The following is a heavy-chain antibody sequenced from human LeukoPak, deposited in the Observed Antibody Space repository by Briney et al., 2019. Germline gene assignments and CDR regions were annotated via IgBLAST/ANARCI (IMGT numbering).Heavy chain of an antibody. CDR2: ISGSGGST. Sequence: GGSLRLSCAASGFTFSSYAMSWVRQAPGKGLEWVSAISGSGGSTYYADSMKGRFTISRDNSKNTLYLQMNSLRAEDTAVYYCAKQVFWSGYQNLDYWGQGTLVTVSS. CDR3: AKQVFWSGYQNLDY. V-gene: IGHV3-23*01. D-gene: IGHD3-3*01. CDR1: GFTFSSYA. J-gene: IGHJ4*02.